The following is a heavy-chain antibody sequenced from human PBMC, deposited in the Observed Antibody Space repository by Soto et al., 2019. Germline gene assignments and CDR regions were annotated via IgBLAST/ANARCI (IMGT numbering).Heavy chain of an antibody. D-gene: IGHD3-10*01. CDR3: ARAPPGPSPRWVL. Sequence: KPSETLSLTCTVSGASISSGVYSWIWIRQSPEKGLEWLGCIYPTGSTYYHPSLKSRVTISIDTSRNQFSLNLTSVTAADTAVYYCARAPPGPSPRWVLWGQGTTVTVSS. CDR1: GASISSGVYS. J-gene: IGHJ6*02. V-gene: IGHV4-30-2*06. CDR2: IYPTGST.